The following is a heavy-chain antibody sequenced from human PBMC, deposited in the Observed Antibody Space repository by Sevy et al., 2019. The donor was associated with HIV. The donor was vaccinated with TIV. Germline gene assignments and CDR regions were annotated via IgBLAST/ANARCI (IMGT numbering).Heavy chain of an antibody. CDR1: GFTFSNYW. Sequence: GGSLRLSCAASGFTFSNYWMSWVRQAPGKGLEWVANINQDGGEKYYVDSVKGRFTISRDNAKDSLYLQMHSLRAEDTAVYYCARVSTFYYVGGYYYPMDVWGQGTTVTVSS. CDR2: INQDGGEK. D-gene: IGHD3-10*02. J-gene: IGHJ6*02. V-gene: IGHV3-7*01. CDR3: ARVSTFYYVGGYYYPMDV.